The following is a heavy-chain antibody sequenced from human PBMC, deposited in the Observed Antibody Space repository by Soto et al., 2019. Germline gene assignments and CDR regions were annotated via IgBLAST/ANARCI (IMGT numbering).Heavy chain of an antibody. Sequence: SVKVSCKASGYTFTSYGISWVRQAPGQGLEWMGWISAYNGNTNYAQKLQGRVTMTTDTSTSTAYMELRSLRSDDTAVYYCARLHSGSYFSYYGMDVWGQGTTVTVSS. J-gene: IGHJ6*02. CDR3: ARLHSGSYFSYYGMDV. D-gene: IGHD1-26*01. V-gene: IGHV1-18*01. CDR1: GYTFTSYG. CDR2: ISAYNGNT.